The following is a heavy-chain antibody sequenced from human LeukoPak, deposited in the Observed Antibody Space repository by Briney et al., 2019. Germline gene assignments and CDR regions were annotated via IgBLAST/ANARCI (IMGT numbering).Heavy chain of an antibody. J-gene: IGHJ4*02. CDR1: GYTFTSYY. V-gene: IGHV1-46*01. CDR3: ARDLTGGWPDY. CDR2: INPSRGST. Sequence: ASLKVSCKASGYTFTSYYMHWVRQAPGQGLEWMGIINPSRGSTSYAQKFQGRVTMTRDTSTSTVYMELSSLRSEDKAVYYCARDLTGGWPDYWGQGSLVTVSS. D-gene: IGHD6-19*01.